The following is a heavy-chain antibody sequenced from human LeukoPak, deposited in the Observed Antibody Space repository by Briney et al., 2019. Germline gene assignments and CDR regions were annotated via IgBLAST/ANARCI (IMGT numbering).Heavy chain of an antibody. CDR2: IYYSGCT. CDR1: GLPISSYY. D-gene: IGHD6-19*01. J-gene: IGHJ5*02. CDR3: ARDLHSSGWYWFDP. Sequence: WETLSLTCTVSGLPISSYYWIWLRQPPGKGLEWLGYIYYSGCTNYNPSLKSRVTISVDTSKIQFSLKLSSVTAADTAVYYCARDLHSSGWYWFDPWGQGTLVTVSS. V-gene: IGHV4-59*01.